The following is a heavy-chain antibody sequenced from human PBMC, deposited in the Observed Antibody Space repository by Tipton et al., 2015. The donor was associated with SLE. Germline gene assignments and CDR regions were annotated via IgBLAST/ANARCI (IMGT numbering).Heavy chain of an antibody. V-gene: IGHV1-18*01. CDR1: GYTFTTYG. CDR3: TRVCAYHDSTGYCLFDN. D-gene: IGHD3-22*01. Sequence: QSGAEVKKPGASVKVSCKASGYTFTTYGISWVRQAPGQGLEWMGWISAYNGHTNYAQKLQDRVTLTTDTSTNTAYMELRSLRSDDTAVYYCTRVCAYHDSTGYCLFDNWGQGTLVTVSS. J-gene: IGHJ4*02. CDR2: ISAYNGHT.